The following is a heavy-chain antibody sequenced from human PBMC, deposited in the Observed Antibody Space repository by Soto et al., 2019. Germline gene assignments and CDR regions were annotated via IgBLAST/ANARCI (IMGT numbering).Heavy chain of an antibody. CDR3: AKAHIVVVTAITSDLDY. CDR1: GVTFSTYA. CDR2: LSSDSHT. Sequence: PGGSLRLSCAASGVTFSTYAMSWARQAPGQGLEWVSSLSSDSHTYYTDSVKGRFTISRDNAKNSLYLQMNSLRAEDTAVYYCAKAHIVVVTAITSDLDYWGQGTLVTVSS. J-gene: IGHJ4*02. V-gene: IGHV3-21*04. D-gene: IGHD2-21*02.